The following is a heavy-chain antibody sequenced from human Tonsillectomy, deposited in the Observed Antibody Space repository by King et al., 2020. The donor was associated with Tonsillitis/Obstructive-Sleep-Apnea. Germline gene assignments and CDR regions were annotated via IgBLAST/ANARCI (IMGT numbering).Heavy chain of an antibody. CDR2: INSDGSST. Sequence: VQLVESGGGLVQPGGSLRLSCAASGFTFSSYWMHCVRQAPGKGLVWVSRINSDGSSTNYADSVKGRFTISRDNAKNTLYLQMNSLRAEDTAVYYCAREDPTGKIDYWDQGTLVTVSS. CDR1: GFTFSSYW. CDR3: AREDPTGKIDY. D-gene: IGHD1-1*01. J-gene: IGHJ4*02. V-gene: IGHV3-74*01.